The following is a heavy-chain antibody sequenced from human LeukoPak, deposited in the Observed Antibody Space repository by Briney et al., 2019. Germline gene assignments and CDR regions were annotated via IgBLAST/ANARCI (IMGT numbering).Heavy chain of an antibody. Sequence: SETLSLTCTVSGGSISSGGYYWSWIRQHPGKGLEWIGYIYYSGSTYYNPSLKSRVTRSVNTSKTQYSLKLSSVTAADTAVYYCARSRGTGTTSAFDIWGQGTMVTVSS. CDR1: GGSISSGGYY. V-gene: IGHV4-31*03. D-gene: IGHD1-7*01. CDR2: IYYSGST. CDR3: ARSRGTGTTSAFDI. J-gene: IGHJ3*02.